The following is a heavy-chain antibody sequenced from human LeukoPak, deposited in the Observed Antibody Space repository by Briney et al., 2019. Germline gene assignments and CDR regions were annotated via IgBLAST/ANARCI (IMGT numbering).Heavy chain of an antibody. CDR3: ATDLGGDYYFDY. CDR2: FDPEDGET. CDR1: GYTLTELS. Sequence: ASVKVSCKVSGYTLTELSMHWVRQAPGKGLEWMGGFDPEDGETIYAQKFQGRVTMTEDTSTDTAYMELSSLRSEDTAVYYCATDLGGDYYFDYWGQGTLVTVSS. V-gene: IGHV1-24*01. J-gene: IGHJ4*02. D-gene: IGHD2-21*02.